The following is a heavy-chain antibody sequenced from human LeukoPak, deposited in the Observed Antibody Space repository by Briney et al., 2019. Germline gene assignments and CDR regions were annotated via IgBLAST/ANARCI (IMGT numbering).Heavy chain of an antibody. Sequence: SETLSLTCAVYVESLSDYSWIWIRQSPGKGLEWIGEINHSGSANYTPSLKSRLTISVDMSKNQFSLKLNSVTAADTAIYYCARFSRGASVDDWGQGTLVTVSS. CDR1: VESLSDYS. J-gene: IGHJ4*02. CDR3: ARFSRGASVDD. CDR2: INHSGSA. V-gene: IGHV4-34*01. D-gene: IGHD5/OR15-5a*01.